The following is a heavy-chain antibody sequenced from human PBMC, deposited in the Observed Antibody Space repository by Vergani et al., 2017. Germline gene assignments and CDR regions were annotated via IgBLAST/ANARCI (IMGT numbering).Heavy chain of an antibody. V-gene: IGHV4-30-2*01. J-gene: IGHJ6*02. CDR3: ARVPVCRGGYDDYYYGMDV. D-gene: IGHD5-12*01. CDR1: GGSISSGGYS. Sequence: QLQLQESGSGLVKPSQTLSLTCAVSGGSISSGGYSWSWIRQPPGKGLEWIGYIYHSGSTYYNPSLKCRVTISVDRSKNQFSLKLSSVTAADTAVYYCARVPVCRGGYDDYYYGMDVWGQGTTVTVSS. CDR2: IYHSGST.